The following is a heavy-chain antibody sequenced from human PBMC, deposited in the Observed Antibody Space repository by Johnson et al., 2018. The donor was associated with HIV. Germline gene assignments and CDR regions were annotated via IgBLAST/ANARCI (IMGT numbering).Heavy chain of an antibody. J-gene: IGHJ3*02. Sequence: VQLVESGGGLVQPGESLRLSCVVSGFTFKNYWMTWVRQAPGKGLEWVAYIRQDGGENEYLDSVKGRFTISRDNSENSLYLQMNSLRAEDTALYYCAKDMGYTSFGYGFDIWGQGTMVTVSS. CDR1: GFTFKNYW. V-gene: IGHV3-7*03. CDR2: IRQDGGEN. CDR3: AKDMGYTSFGYGFDI. D-gene: IGHD6-13*01.